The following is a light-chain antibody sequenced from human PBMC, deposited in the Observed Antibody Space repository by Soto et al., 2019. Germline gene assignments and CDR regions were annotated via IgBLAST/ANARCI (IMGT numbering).Light chain of an antibody. CDR3: QQRSSWPRA. J-gene: IGKJ4*01. Sequence: EIVLTQSPATLSLSPGERATLSCRASQSVSSYLVWYQQKPGQAPRLLIYDASKRAIGIPDRFSGSGSGTDFTLTISSLEPEDFAVYDCQQRSSWPRAFGGGTKVEIK. CDR2: DAS. V-gene: IGKV3-11*01. CDR1: QSVSSY.